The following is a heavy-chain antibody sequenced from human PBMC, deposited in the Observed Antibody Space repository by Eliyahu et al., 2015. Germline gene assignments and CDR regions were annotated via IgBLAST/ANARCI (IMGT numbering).Heavy chain of an antibody. D-gene: IGHD3-10*01. Sequence: EVQLLESGGGLVQPGGSLRLSCAASGFTFSSYAMGWVRQAPGKGLEWVSAIASSGGGIHYGDSVKGRFTMSRDNSKNMLYLQMNSLRAEDTAVYYCANRLGTYYIVIDGHSPVPFDLWGRGTPVIVSS. J-gene: IGHJ2*01. V-gene: IGHV3-23*01. CDR1: GFTFSSYA. CDR3: ANRLGTYYIVIDGHSPVPFDL. CDR2: IASSGGGI.